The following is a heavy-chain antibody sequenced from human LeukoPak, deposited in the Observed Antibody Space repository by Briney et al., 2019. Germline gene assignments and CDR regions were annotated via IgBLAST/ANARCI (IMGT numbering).Heavy chain of an antibody. CDR2: ISDSGGST. V-gene: IGHV3-23*01. Sequence: GGSLRLSCAASGFTFSSFAMSWVRQAPGKGLEWVSTISDSGGSTYYEDSVKGRFTISRDNSKDTLYVQLNNLRAEDAAVYYCAKSHSVEQRGYFDYWGQGTLVTVSS. D-gene: IGHD1/OR15-1a*01. CDR1: GFTFSSFA. CDR3: AKSHSVEQRGYFDY. J-gene: IGHJ4*02.